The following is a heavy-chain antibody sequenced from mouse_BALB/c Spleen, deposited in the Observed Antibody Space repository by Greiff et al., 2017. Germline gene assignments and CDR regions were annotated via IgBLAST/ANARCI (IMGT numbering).Heavy chain of an antibody. J-gene: IGHJ4*01. CDR3: ARYPSMITTPDYYAMDY. V-gene: IGHV5-9*03. CDR2: ISSGGGNT. Sequence: EVQGVESGGGLVKPGGSLKLSCAASGFTFSSYTMSWVRQTPEKRLEWVATISSGGGNTYYPDSVKGRFTISRDNAKNNLYLQMSSLRSEDTALYYCARYPSMITTPDYYAMDYWGQGTSVTVSS. CDR1: GFTFSSYT. D-gene: IGHD2-4*01.